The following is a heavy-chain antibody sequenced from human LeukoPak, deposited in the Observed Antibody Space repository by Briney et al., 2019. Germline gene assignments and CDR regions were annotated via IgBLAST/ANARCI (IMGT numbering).Heavy chain of an antibody. CDR1: GFTFSSYA. CDR3: ASPVVPAARSPFDY. V-gene: IGHV3-30-3*01. D-gene: IGHD2-2*01. Sequence: GGSLRLSCAASGFTFSSYAMTWVRQAPGKGLEWVAVISYDGSNKYYADSVKGRSTISRDNSKNTLYLQMNSLRAEDTAVYYCASPVVPAARSPFDYWGQGTLVTVSS. CDR2: ISYDGSNK. J-gene: IGHJ4*02.